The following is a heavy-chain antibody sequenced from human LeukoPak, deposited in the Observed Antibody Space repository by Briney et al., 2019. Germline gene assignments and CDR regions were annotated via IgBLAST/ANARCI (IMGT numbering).Heavy chain of an antibody. Sequence: EGSLRLSCAASKFTFSSYWMHWVRQAPGKGLVWVSRIKSDGSTTYYADSVKGRFTISRDNAKNTLYLQMDSLRAEDTAVYYCARATLNTRNAFDIWGQGTMVTVSS. V-gene: IGHV3-74*01. CDR3: ARATLNTRNAFDI. D-gene: IGHD2-15*01. CDR1: KFTFSSYW. J-gene: IGHJ3*02. CDR2: IKSDGSTT.